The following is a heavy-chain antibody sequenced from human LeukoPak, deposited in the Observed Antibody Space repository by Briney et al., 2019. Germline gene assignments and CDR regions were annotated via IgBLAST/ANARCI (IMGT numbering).Heavy chain of an antibody. J-gene: IGHJ4*02. V-gene: IGHV1-2*06. CDR3: ARGGRSGYRYFDY. CDR1: ECTFTDYY. CDR2: ISPNTGGT. D-gene: IGHD5-18*01. Sequence: ASVKVSCKASECTFTDYYIHWIRQAPGQGLEWMGRISPNTGGTDHAQEFRDKITMTRDTSISTAYIELSRLISDDTAVYYCARGGRSGYRYFDYWGQGTLVTVSS.